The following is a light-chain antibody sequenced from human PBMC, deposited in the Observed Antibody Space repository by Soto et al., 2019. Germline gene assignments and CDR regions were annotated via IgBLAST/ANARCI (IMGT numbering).Light chain of an antibody. J-gene: IGLJ2*01. CDR1: SSDVGAYNY. CDR3: SSYTRSSSVV. V-gene: IGLV2-14*03. CDR2: DVG. Sequence: QSALTQPASVSESPGQSITISCTGTSSDVGAYNYVSWYQLHPGKPPKLMIYDVGIRPSGVSNRFSGSKSGNTASLTISGLQAEDETDYYCSSYTRSSSVVFGGGTKLTVL.